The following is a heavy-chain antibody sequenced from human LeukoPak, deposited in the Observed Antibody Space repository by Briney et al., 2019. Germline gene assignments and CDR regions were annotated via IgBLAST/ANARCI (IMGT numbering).Heavy chain of an antibody. Sequence: GESLTISCKASGYTFNTYWIGWVRQKPGKGLGWMAIVYPGDSHTRYSPSFQGHFTISADKTVTTAYLQWSSLEASDTAVYYCARLSGGSWANTEYFPDWGQGTLVIVSS. CDR2: VYPGDSHT. CDR1: GYTFNTYW. D-gene: IGHD7-27*01. V-gene: IGHV5-51*01. J-gene: IGHJ1*01. CDR3: ARLSGGSWANTEYFPD.